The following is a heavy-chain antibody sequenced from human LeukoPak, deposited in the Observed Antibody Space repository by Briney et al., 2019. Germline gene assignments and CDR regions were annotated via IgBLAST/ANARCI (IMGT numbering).Heavy chain of an antibody. CDR3: ARDLNNSGRGPGTL. CDR1: GFTFSSYW. V-gene: IGHV3-7*01. Sequence: GGSLRLSCAASGFTFSSYWMSWVRQAPGKGLEWVANTKQDGSEKFYVDSVKGRFTISRDNAKNSLYLQMNNLRAEDTAVYHCARDLNNSGRGPGTLWGQGTLVTVSS. J-gene: IGHJ4*02. D-gene: IGHD6-19*01. CDR2: TKQDGSEK.